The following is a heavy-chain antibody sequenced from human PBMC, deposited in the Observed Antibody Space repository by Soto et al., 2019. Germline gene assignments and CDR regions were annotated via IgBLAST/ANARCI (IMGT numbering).Heavy chain of an antibody. J-gene: IGHJ4*02. V-gene: IGHV4-39*01. D-gene: IGHD4-17*01. Sequence: QLQLHESGPGLVRPSETLSLTCTVSGGSISSRSSYWGWIRQPPGKGLEWIGSIYYIGNTYYNPSLKSRVTISIDSSKTQFSLKLNSLTTADTAMYYCGAQDYAAKGYYFETWGQGTLLTVSS. CDR1: GGSISSRSSY. CDR2: IYYIGNT. CDR3: GAQDYAAKGYYFET.